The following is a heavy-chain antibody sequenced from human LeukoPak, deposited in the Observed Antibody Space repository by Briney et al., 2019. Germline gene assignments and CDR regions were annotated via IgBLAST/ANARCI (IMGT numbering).Heavy chain of an antibody. CDR1: GFAFSSYE. CDR3: ARDLGQYYDTSDNWFDP. Sequence: GGSLRLSCAASGFAFSSYEMNWVRQAPGKGLEWISYITRSGSTIYYADSVKGRFTISRDNAKNTLNLQMNSLRAEDTAVYYCARDLGQYYDTSDNWFDPWGQGTLVTVSS. D-gene: IGHD3-22*01. CDR2: ITRSGSTI. J-gene: IGHJ5*02. V-gene: IGHV3-48*03.